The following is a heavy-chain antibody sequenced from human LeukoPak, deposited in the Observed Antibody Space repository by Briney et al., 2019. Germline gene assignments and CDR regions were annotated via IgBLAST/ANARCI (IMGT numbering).Heavy chain of an antibody. CDR1: GYSISTGYY. V-gene: IGHV4-38-2*02. CDR3: ARDYGDFSLYYFDY. D-gene: IGHD4-17*01. J-gene: IGHJ4*02. CDR2: IAYSGRT. Sequence: SETLSLTCTVSGYSISTGYYWDWIRQPPGKGLEWIGSIAYSGRTYYNPSLKSRVAISVNTTENQFSLKLSSVTAADTAVYFCARDYGDFSLYYFDYWGQGSLVTVSS.